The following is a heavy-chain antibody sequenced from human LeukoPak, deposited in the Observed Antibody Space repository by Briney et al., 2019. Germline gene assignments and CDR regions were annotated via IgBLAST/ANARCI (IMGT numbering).Heavy chain of an antibody. CDR3: ARDREQQLVGFDY. CDR1: GYSISSGYY. Sequence: SETLSLTCTVSGYSISSGYYWGWIRQPPGKGLEWIGSIYHRGSTYYNPSLKSRATISVDTSKNQFSLKLSSVTAADTAVYYCARDREQQLVGFDYWGQGTLVTVSS. V-gene: IGHV4-38-2*02. J-gene: IGHJ4*02. CDR2: IYHRGST. D-gene: IGHD6-13*01.